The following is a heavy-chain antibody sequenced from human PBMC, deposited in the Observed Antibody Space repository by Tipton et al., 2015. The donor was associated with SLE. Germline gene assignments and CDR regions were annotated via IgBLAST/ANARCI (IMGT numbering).Heavy chain of an antibody. CDR3: ARDTRDWFLSES. V-gene: IGHV4-59*12. CDR1: GDSITSFY. J-gene: IGHJ4*02. D-gene: IGHD3-9*01. Sequence: TLSLTCTVSGDSITSFYWSWIRQSPGKGLEWIGYIYYSGITNYNPSLKSRVTISVDTSKNQFSLNLSSVTAADTAVYYCARDTRDWFLSESWGQGALVTVSS. CDR2: IYYSGIT.